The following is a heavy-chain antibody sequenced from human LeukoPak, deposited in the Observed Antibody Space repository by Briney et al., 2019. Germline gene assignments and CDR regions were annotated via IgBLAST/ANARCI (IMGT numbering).Heavy chain of an antibody. Sequence: HPGGSLRLSCAASGFTFSSYAMHWVRQAPGKGLEWVAVISYDGSNKYYADSVKGRFTISRDNSKNTLYLQMNSLRAEDTAVYYCARGAAADAFDIWGQGTMVTVSS. CDR1: GFTFSSYA. CDR2: ISYDGSNK. CDR3: ARGAAADAFDI. V-gene: IGHV3-30-3*01. J-gene: IGHJ3*02. D-gene: IGHD6-13*01.